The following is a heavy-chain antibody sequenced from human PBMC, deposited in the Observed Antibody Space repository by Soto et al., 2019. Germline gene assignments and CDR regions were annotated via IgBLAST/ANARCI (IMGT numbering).Heavy chain of an antibody. CDR1: GFTFFAYW. V-gene: IGHV3-74*01. CDR2: INSDGSHT. Sequence: EVQLVESGGGLVQPGGSLRLSCAASGFTFFAYWIHWVRQVPGKGLVWVSRINSDGSHTSYADSVRGRFTISRDNSKNTVYLQMNRLTAEDTAVYYWAKGGDYGDYAGENWFDSWGQGSLVTVSS. J-gene: IGHJ5*01. D-gene: IGHD4-17*01. CDR3: AKGGDYGDYAGENWFDS.